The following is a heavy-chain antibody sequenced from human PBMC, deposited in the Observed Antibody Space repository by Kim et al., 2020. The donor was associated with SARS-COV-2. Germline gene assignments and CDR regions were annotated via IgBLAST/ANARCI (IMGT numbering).Heavy chain of an antibody. D-gene: IGHD5-12*01. V-gene: IGHV3-30*01. CDR3: AYAGGDGYNYFKL. Sequence: AESRKGRFNISRDDSKNTLYLQMNNLRVEDTAVYFCAYAGGDGYNYFKLWGQGTLVTVSS. J-gene: IGHJ1*01.